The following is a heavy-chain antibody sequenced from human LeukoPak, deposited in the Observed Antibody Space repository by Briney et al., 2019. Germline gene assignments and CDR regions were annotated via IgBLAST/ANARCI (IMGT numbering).Heavy chain of an antibody. CDR2: ISGTTGIT. CDR1: GFTFSING. CDR3: VYSGDYEKGY. Sequence: GGSLRLSCAASGFTFSINGMNWVRQAPGKGLEWVSTISGTTGITYYAHSVKGRFTISRDNAKNSLYLQMNSLRAEDTAVYYCVYSGDYEKGYWGQGTLVTVSS. D-gene: IGHD4-17*01. V-gene: IGHV3-21*01. J-gene: IGHJ4*02.